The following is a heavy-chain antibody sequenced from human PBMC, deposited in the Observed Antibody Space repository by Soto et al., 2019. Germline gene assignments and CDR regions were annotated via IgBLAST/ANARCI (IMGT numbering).Heavy chain of an antibody. V-gene: IGHV3-23*01. D-gene: IGHD3-22*01. Sequence: GGSLRLSCAASGFPFCRNAMSCDRQAPGKGLEWVSAISGSGGSTYYADSVKGRFTISRDNSKNTLYLQMNSLRAEDRAVYYCAKSELLPNWFDPWGQGTLVIVSS. J-gene: IGHJ5*02. CDR2: ISGSGGST. CDR1: GFPFCRNA. CDR3: AKSELLPNWFDP.